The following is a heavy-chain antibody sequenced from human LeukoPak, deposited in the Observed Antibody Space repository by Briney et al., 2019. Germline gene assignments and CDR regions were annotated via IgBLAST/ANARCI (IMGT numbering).Heavy chain of an antibody. CDR1: GGTFSSYA. CDR2: IIPIFGTA. D-gene: IGHD1-26*01. J-gene: IGHJ5*02. CDR3: ARRIVGANNWFDP. V-gene: IGHV1-69*13. Sequence: SVKVSCKASGGTFSSYAISSVRQAPGQGLEWMGGIIPIFGTANYAQKFQGRVTITADESTSTAYMELSSLRSEDTAVYYCARRIVGANNWFDPWGQGTLVTVSS.